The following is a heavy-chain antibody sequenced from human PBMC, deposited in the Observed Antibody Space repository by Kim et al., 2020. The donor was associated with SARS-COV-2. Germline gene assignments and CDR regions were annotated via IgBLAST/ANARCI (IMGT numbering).Heavy chain of an antibody. D-gene: IGHD1-26*01. Sequence: GGSLILSCAASGFTFSTYWMSWVRQAPGKGLEWVANMKQDGSEKYYADSVRGRFTISRDNAKNSLYLQMNSLRAEDTAVYYCARDKIVGATKNDYWGQGTLVTVSS. CDR2: MKQDGSEK. CDR3: ARDKIVGATKNDY. J-gene: IGHJ4*02. CDR1: GFTFSTYW. V-gene: IGHV3-7*03.